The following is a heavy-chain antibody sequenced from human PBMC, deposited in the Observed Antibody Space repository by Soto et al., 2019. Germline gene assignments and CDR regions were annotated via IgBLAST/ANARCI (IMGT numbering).Heavy chain of an antibody. CDR2: ITYDGSTK. Sequence: GGSLRLSCAASGFTFSSYGMHWVRQAPGKGLEWVAVITYDGSTKYYVDSVKGRFTISRDNSKNTLDLQMNSLRAEDTAFYFCAKESKYSDFWSGSRFFDIWGRGTLVTVSS. CDR3: AKESKYSDFWSGSRFFDI. V-gene: IGHV3-30*18. CDR1: GFTFSSYG. D-gene: IGHD3-3*01. J-gene: IGHJ2*01.